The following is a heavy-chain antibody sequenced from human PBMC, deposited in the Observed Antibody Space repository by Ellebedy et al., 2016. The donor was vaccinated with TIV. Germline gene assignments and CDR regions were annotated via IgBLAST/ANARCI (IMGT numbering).Heavy chain of an antibody. CDR1: GYTFTSNG. CDR2: VSPYDGNT. Sequence: AASVKVSCKASGYTFTSNGISWVRQAPGQGLEWMGWVSPYDGNTNYAQKFQGRVTMTIDTFTGTGYMELRNLRSDDTALYYCARGFRYGSGRWPLDYWGQGTLVTVSS. D-gene: IGHD4-23*01. CDR3: ARGFRYGSGRWPLDY. V-gene: IGHV1-18*01. J-gene: IGHJ4*02.